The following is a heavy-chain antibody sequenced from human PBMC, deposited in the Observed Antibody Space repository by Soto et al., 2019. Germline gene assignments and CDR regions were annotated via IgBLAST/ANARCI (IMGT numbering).Heavy chain of an antibody. Sequence: SETLSLTCTVSGGSVGSGDYYWSWIRQPPGKGLEWIGYISDSGNTYYNPSLKSRVTISVDTSKNQFSLKLSSVTAADTAVYYCARDNTVTRRYYYYGMDVWGQGTTVTVSS. CDR1: GGSVGSGDYY. V-gene: IGHV4-30-4*01. J-gene: IGHJ6*02. CDR3: ARDNTVTRRYYYYGMDV. CDR2: ISDSGNT. D-gene: IGHD4-17*01.